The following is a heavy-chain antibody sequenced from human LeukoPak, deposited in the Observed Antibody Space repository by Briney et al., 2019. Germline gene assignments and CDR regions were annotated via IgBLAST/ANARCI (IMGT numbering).Heavy chain of an antibody. Sequence: RASVKVSCKASGYTFTSYGISWVRQAPGQGLEWMGWISAYNGNTNYAQKLQGRVTMTTDTSTSTAYMELRSLGSDDTAVYYCARDLLAYCSGGTCPFRYWGQGTLVTVSS. CDR1: GYTFTSYG. J-gene: IGHJ4*02. CDR2: ISAYNGNT. CDR3: ARDLLAYCSGGTCPFRY. D-gene: IGHD2-15*01. V-gene: IGHV1-18*01.